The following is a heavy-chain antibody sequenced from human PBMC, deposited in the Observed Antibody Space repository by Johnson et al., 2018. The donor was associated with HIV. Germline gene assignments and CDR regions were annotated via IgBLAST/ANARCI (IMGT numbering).Heavy chain of an antibody. D-gene: IGHD2-15*01. CDR3: ARGGYCRGGSCYPYDAFDI. V-gene: IGHV3-74*01. CDR2: INSDGSNT. J-gene: IGHJ3*02. Sequence: VQLVESGGGLVQPGGSLRLSCAASGFTFSSYWMHWVRQAPGKGLVWVSRINSDGSNTTYTDSVKGRFTIYRDNAKNTLYLQMNSLRAEDTAVYYCARGGYCRGGSCYPYDAFDIWGQGTMVNVSS. CDR1: GFTFSSYW.